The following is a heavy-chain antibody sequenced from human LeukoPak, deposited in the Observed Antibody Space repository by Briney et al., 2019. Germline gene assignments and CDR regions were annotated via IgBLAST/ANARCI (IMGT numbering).Heavy chain of an antibody. CDR1: GFAFSSYW. CDR2: INREGNEK. J-gene: IGHJ4*02. Sequence: GGSLRLSCATSGFAFSSYWMTWVRQVPGKGLEWVANINREGNEKYYVDSVKGRFTISRDNAKNSVDLQMDSLRVEDTAVYCCARVGTWELQRVFDFWGQGTLVTVSS. CDR3: ARVGTWELQRVFDF. V-gene: IGHV3-7*01. D-gene: IGHD4-23*01.